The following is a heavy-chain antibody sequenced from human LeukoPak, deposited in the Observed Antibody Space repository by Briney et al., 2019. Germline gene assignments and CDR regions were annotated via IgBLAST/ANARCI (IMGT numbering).Heavy chain of an antibody. CDR1: GFTFSSYS. J-gene: IGHJ4*02. Sequence: GGSLRLSCAASGFTFSSYSMNWVRQAPGKGLEWVSSISSSSSYICYADSVKGRFTISRDNAKNSLYLQMNSLRAEDTAVYYCARGRLTAAIVGATEVLDYWGQGTLVTVSS. D-gene: IGHD1-26*01. V-gene: IGHV3-21*01. CDR2: ISSSSSYI. CDR3: ARGRLTAAIVGATEVLDY.